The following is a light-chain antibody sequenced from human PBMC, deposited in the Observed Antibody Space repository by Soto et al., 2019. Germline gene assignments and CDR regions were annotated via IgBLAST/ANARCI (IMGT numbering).Light chain of an antibody. CDR1: SSDVGGYNY. CDR2: DVS. J-gene: IGLJ1*01. Sequence: QSALTQPASVSGSPGQSITISCTGTSSDVGGYNYVSWYQQHPGKAPKLMIYDVSYRPSGVSNRFSGSKSGDTASLTISGLQAEDEADYYCSSYTSSSTPYYVFRTGTKVTVL. V-gene: IGLV2-14*01. CDR3: SSYTSSSTPYYV.